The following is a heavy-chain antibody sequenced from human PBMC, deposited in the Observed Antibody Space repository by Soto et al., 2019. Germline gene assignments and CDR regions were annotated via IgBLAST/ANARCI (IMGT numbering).Heavy chain of an antibody. Sequence: GASVKVSCKASGGTFSSYAISWVRQAPGRGLEWMGGIIPIFGTANYAQKFQGRVTITADESTSTAYMELSSLRSEDTAVYYCARDSDFCSGGSCYLPWFDPWGQGTLVTVSS. CDR1: GGTFSSYA. V-gene: IGHV1-69*13. CDR3: ARDSDFCSGGSCYLPWFDP. D-gene: IGHD2-15*01. J-gene: IGHJ5*02. CDR2: IIPIFGTA.